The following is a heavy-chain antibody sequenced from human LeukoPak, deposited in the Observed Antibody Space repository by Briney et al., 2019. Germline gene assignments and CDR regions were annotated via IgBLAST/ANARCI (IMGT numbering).Heavy chain of an antibody. CDR1: GGSISSSSYY. D-gene: IGHD6-13*01. CDR3: ARHHRKGIAAAGFSWFDP. V-gene: IGHV4-39*07. Sequence: SETLSLTCTVSGGSISSSSYYWGWIRQPPGKGLEWIGSIYYSGSTYYNPSLKSRVTISVDTSKNQFSLKLSSVTAADTAVYYCARHHRKGIAAAGFSWFDPWGQGTLVTVSS. J-gene: IGHJ5*02. CDR2: IYYSGST.